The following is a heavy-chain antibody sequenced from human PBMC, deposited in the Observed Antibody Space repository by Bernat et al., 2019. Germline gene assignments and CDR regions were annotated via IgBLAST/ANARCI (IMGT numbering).Heavy chain of an antibody. Sequence: QVQLVESGGGVVQPGRSLRLSCAASGFTINRYAMHWVRQAPGKGLEWVAVISIDGNKKQYAESVEGRFPISRDSSKNTLYLQMNSLRVEDTAVYYCAKEGEGNNWSSFDIWGQGTMVTVSS. CDR1: GFTINRYA. J-gene: IGHJ3*02. V-gene: IGHV3-30*18. D-gene: IGHD1-1*01. CDR2: ISIDGNKK. CDR3: AKEGEGNNWSSFDI.